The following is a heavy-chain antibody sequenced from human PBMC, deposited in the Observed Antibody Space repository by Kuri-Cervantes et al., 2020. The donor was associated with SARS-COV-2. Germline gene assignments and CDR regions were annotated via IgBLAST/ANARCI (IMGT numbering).Heavy chain of an antibody. CDR3: ASGELWAGY. CDR2: ISSSGSTI. V-gene: IGHV3-11*04. D-gene: IGHD2-21*01. Sequence: LSLTCAASGFTVSSNYMSWVRQAPGEGLEWVSYISSSGSTIYYADSVKGRFTISRDNAKNSLYLQMNSLRAEDTAVYYCASGELWAGYWGQGTLVTVSS. J-gene: IGHJ4*02. CDR1: GFTVSSNY.